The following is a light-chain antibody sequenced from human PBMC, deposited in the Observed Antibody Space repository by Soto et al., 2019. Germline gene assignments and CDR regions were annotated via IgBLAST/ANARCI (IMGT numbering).Light chain of an antibody. CDR1: QSINNW. Sequence: DIQMTQSPSTLSASVGDRVTINCRASQSINNWLAWYQQKSGKAPKVLIYKASSLESGVPSRFSGSGSGTEFPLTISSLQTEDFATYYCEQYGANSPWTFGQGTKVEIK. CDR2: KAS. V-gene: IGKV1-5*03. J-gene: IGKJ1*01. CDR3: EQYGANSPWT.